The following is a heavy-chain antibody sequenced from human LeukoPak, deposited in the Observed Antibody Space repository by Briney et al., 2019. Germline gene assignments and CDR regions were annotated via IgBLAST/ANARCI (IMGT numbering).Heavy chain of an antibody. CDR3: ARPYYDFWSGYPGAEYFQH. V-gene: IGHV1-18*01. D-gene: IGHD3-3*01. J-gene: IGHJ1*01. CDR2: ISAYNGNT. Sequence: ASVKVSCKSCGYTFTSYGISWVRQAPGQGLEWMGWISAYNGNTNYAQKLQGRVTMTTDTSTSTAYMELRSLRSDDTAVYYCARPYYDFWSGYPGAEYFQHWGQGTLVTVSS. CDR1: GYTFTSYG.